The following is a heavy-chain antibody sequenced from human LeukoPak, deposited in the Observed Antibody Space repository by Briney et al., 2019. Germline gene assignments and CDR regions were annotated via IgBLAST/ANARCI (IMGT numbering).Heavy chain of an antibody. J-gene: IGHJ5*02. Sequence: GGSLRLSCAASGITFSSYGMSWVRQAPGKGLEWVSSISSTGGTTYYADSVKGRFTISRDNSKNTLYLQMNSLRAEDTAVYYCARDLGQYYDTSDNWFDPWGQGTLVTVSS. CDR2: ISSTGGTT. V-gene: IGHV3-23*01. CDR3: ARDLGQYYDTSDNWFDP. D-gene: IGHD3-22*01. CDR1: GITFSSYG.